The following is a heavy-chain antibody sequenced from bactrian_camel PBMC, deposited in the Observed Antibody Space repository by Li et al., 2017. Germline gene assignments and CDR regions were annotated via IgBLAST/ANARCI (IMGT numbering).Heavy chain of an antibody. CDR3: QKSIVMSTTSGIGTT. V-gene: IGHV3S42*01. J-gene: IGHJ4*01. CDR1: GFTISDYA. D-gene: IGHD2*01. CDR2: IYSPDNTA. Sequence: DVQLVESGGGLVQPGGSLRLSCAASGFTISDYAVSWVRQAPVKGLEWVSGIYSPDNTAGYADFVKGRFTISRDNAKRTLYLHLNSLKTEDTAMYTVQKSIVMSTTSGIGTTGARGPRSPSP.